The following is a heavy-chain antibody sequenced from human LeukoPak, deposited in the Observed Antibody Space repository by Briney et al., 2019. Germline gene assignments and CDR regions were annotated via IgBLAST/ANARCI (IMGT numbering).Heavy chain of an antibody. J-gene: IGHJ4*02. CDR1: GYTFTSYG. D-gene: IGHD3-3*01. Sequence: ASVKVSCKASGYTFTSYGISWVRQAPGQGLEWMGWISGYNGNTNYAQKLQGRVAMTTDTSTSTAYMGLRSLRSDDTAVYYCARGAYYDFWSGYYSSFDYWGQGTLVTVSS. CDR2: ISGYNGNT. V-gene: IGHV1-18*01. CDR3: ARGAYYDFWSGYYSSFDY.